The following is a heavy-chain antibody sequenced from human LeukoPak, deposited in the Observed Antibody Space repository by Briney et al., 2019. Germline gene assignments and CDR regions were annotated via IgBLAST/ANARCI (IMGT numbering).Heavy chain of an antibody. CDR2: IYYSGSP. CDR3: ARGTYNTSPPGL. J-gene: IGHJ3*01. Sequence: SETLPLTCTVSGGSISSYYWSWIRQPPGKGLEWIGYIYYSGSPNYTPSLKSRVTISVDTSKNQFSLKLSSVTAADTAVYYCARGTYNTSPPGLWGQGTMVTVSS. D-gene: IGHD1-14*01. V-gene: IGHV4-59*01. CDR1: GGSISSYY.